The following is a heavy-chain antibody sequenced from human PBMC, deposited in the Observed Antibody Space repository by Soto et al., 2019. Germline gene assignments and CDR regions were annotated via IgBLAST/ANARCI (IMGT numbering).Heavy chain of an antibody. Sequence: QVQLVESGGGVVQPGRSLRLSCAASGFTFSSYAMHWVRQAPGKGLEWVAVISYDGSNKYYADSVKGRFTISRDNSKNTLYLQMNSLRAEDTAVYYCARGWWGYCSSTSCLPGYYGMDVWGQGTTVTVAS. CDR3: ARGWWGYCSSTSCLPGYYGMDV. J-gene: IGHJ6*02. D-gene: IGHD2-2*01. CDR2: ISYDGSNK. CDR1: GFTFSSYA. V-gene: IGHV3-30-3*01.